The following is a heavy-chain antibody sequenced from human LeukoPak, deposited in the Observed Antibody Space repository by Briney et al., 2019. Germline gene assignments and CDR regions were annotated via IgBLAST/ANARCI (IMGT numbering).Heavy chain of an antibody. Sequence: PSETLSLTCTVSGGSISSSYWSWIRQPPGKGLEWIGYISYSGSTSYNPSLKSRVTISVDTSKNQFSLNLSSVTAADTAVYYCARSPDGSRAIDYWGQGTLVTVSS. J-gene: IGHJ4*02. CDR2: ISYSGST. CDR3: ARSPDGSRAIDY. CDR1: GGSISSSY. V-gene: IGHV4-59*08. D-gene: IGHD3-22*01.